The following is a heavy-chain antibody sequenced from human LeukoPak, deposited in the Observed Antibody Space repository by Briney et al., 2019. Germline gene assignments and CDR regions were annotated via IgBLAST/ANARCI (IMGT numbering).Heavy chain of an antibody. J-gene: IGHJ4*02. CDR3: TRVGYIDEGIDY. Sequence: GGSRLLSCVVSGGPFRNYCMTWVRQAPGKGREGVANIKQDDSKKSYVDSVKGQFTNSRYNPKNSLYPQMNSLRAEDTTIYYCTRVGYIDEGIDYWGQGTLVTVSS. V-gene: IGHV3-7*04. D-gene: IGHD5-24*01. CDR2: IKQDDSKK. CDR1: GGPFRNYC.